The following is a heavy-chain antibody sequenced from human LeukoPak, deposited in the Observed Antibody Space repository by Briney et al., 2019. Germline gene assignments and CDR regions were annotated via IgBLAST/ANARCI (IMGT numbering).Heavy chain of an antibody. J-gene: IGHJ4*02. Sequence: PSETLSLTCAVYGGSFSGYYWSWIRQPPGKGLEWIGEINHSGSTNYNPSLKSRVTISVDTSKNQFSLKLSSVTAADTAVYYCARTRYYDFWSGYSDYWGQGTLVTVSS. D-gene: IGHD3-3*01. CDR2: INHSGST. V-gene: IGHV4-34*01. CDR3: ARTRYYDFWSGYSDY. CDR1: GGSFSGYY.